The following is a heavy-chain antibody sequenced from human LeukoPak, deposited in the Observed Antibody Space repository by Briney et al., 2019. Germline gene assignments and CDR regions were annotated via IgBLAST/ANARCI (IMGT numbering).Heavy chain of an antibody. V-gene: IGHV3-23*01. CDR1: GFTFSSYA. CDR2: IIGSGGST. CDR3: AKALGGYRNYCFDY. J-gene: IGHJ4*02. Sequence: VGSLRLSCAASGFTFSSYAMSWVRQAPGKGLEGFSGIIGSGGSTYYADSVKGRFTISTDNSKNTMYLQMNSLRAEDTAVYYCAKALGGYRNYCFDYWGQGTLVTVSS. D-gene: IGHD5-18*01.